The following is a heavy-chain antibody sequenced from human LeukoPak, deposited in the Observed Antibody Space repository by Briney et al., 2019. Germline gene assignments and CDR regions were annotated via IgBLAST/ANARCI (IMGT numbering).Heavy chain of an antibody. CDR3: AKDTYSSSPYYFDY. V-gene: IGHV3-21*04. Sequence: PGGSLRLSCAASGFTFSSYTMHWIRQAPGKGLEWVSSISGSNSYIFYADSVKGRFTISRDNSKNTLFLQMNSLRAEDTAVYYCAKDTYSSSPYYFDYWGQGTLVTVSS. CDR2: ISGSNSYI. J-gene: IGHJ4*02. CDR1: GFTFSSYT. D-gene: IGHD6-6*01.